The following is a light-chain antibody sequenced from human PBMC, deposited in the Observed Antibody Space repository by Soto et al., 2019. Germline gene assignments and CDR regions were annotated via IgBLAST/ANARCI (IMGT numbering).Light chain of an antibody. CDR2: EVT. CDR3: SSYTSSSTVV. J-gene: IGLJ2*01. V-gene: IGLV2-14*01. CDR1: SSDVGGYNY. Sequence: QSALTQPASVSGSPGQSITISCTGTSSDVGGYNYVSWYQQHPGKAPKPMIYEVTNRPSGVSNRFSGSKSGNTASLTISGLQAEDETHYYCSSYTSSSTVVFGGGTKVTVL.